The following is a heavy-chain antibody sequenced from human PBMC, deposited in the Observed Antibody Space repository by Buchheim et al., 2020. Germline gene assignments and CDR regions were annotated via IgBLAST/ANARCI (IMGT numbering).Heavy chain of an antibody. CDR2: IYYSGST. Sequence: QVQLQESGPGLVKPSETLSLTCSVSGGSIRSYYWSWIRQAPGKGLEWIGYIYYSGSTYYNPSLKSRVTISVDTSKNQFSLKLSSVTAADTAVYYCARADAQQLVGIDYWGQGTL. D-gene: IGHD6-13*01. J-gene: IGHJ4*02. V-gene: IGHV4-59*08. CDR1: GGSIRSYY. CDR3: ARADAQQLVGIDY.